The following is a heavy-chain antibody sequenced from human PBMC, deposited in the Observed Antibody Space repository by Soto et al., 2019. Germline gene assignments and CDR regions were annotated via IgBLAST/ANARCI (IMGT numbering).Heavy chain of an antibody. V-gene: IGHV2-5*01. CDR2: IYWNGIE. Sequence: QITLRESGPARVKPTQTLTLTGTCSGFSLTTSGEAVVWIRRPPGKALEWLALIYWNGIERYSPSLKSRLSITKDSSKNHVVLTMANMDPVDTATYYCAHGDPLDFHFWGQGTLVTVSP. CDR3: AHGDPLDFHF. J-gene: IGHJ4*02. D-gene: IGHD3-10*01. CDR1: GFSLTTSGEA.